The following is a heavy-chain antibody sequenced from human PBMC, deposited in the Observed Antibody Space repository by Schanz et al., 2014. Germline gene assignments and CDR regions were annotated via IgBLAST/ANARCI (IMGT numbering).Heavy chain of an antibody. CDR2: VHPGGST. V-gene: IGHV3-66*01. J-gene: IGHJ4*02. CDR1: GFIVRSNY. Sequence: EVQLVESGGGLVQPGGSLRLSCAVSGFIVRSNYITWVRQAPGKGLEWVSFVHPGGSTYYPDSVKGRFTISRDSSKNTLYLQMNSLRVEDTAVYYCAKTLFPGGTQTFGNWGRGTLVTVSS. CDR3: AKTLFPGGTQTFGN. D-gene: IGHD2-8*02.